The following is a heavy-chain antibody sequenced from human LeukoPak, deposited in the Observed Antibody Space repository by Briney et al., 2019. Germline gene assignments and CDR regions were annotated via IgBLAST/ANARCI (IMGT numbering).Heavy chain of an antibody. CDR3: TRCLSGSGSYSNFDY. Sequence: PSETLSLPCTVSGGSISSSSYYWGWIRQPPGKGLEWIGSIYYSGSTYYNPSLKSRVTISVDTSKNQFSLKLSSVTAADTAVYYCTRCLSGSGSYSNFDYWGQGTLVTVSS. J-gene: IGHJ4*02. V-gene: IGHV4-39*01. D-gene: IGHD3-10*01. CDR2: IYYSGST. CDR1: GGSISSSSYY.